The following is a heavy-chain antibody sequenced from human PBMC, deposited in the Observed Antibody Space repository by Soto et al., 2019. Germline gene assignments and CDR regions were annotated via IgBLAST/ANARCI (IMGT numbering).Heavy chain of an antibody. CDR1: GDSVSSNSAA. CDR3: ARAGLELRYVPYYYGMDV. CDR2: TYYRSKWYN. V-gene: IGHV6-1*01. Sequence: SQTLSLTCAISGDSVSSNSAAWNWIRQSPSRGLEWLGRTYYRSKWYNDYAVSVKSRITINPDTSKNQFSLQLNSVTPEDTAVYYCARAGLELRYVPYYYGMDVWGQGTTVTVSS. D-gene: IGHD1-7*01. J-gene: IGHJ6*02.